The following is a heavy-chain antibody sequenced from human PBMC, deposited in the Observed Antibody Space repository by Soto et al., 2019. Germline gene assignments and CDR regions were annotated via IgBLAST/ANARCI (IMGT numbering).Heavy chain of an antibody. CDR1: GFTFSSFG. CDR2: IAFDGSDE. J-gene: IGHJ4*02. D-gene: IGHD5-18*01. Sequence: QVQLVESGGGVVQPGRSLRLSCVVSGFTFSSFGMHWVRQAPGKGLEWVAVIAFDGSDEYYGDSVKGRFSISRDNSKSTLYLQMNSLRPEDAAVYYWAKGLYSDGSSYLESWGQGTLVTVSS. V-gene: IGHV3-30*18. CDR3: AKGLYSDGSSYLES.